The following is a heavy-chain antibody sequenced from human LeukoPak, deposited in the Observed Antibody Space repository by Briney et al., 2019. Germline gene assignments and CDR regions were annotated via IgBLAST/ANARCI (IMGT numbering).Heavy chain of an antibody. CDR2: ISGSGGST. CDR1: GFTFSSYA. D-gene: IGHD6-19*01. V-gene: IGHV3-23*01. Sequence: GGSLRLSCAASGFTFSSYAMNWVRQAPGKGLEWVSAISGSGGSTYYADCVKGRFTISRDNSKNTLYLQINILRGEDTAKYYCAKDKQWLVPGNWFDPWGQGTLVTVSS. J-gene: IGHJ5*02. CDR3: AKDKQWLVPGNWFDP.